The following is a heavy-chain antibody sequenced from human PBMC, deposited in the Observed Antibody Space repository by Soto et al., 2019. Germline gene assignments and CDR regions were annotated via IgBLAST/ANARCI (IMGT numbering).Heavy chain of an antibody. J-gene: IGHJ4*01. CDR3: ARDLYDVVVTGITFGGVIVMGY. CDR1: GYTFTSYY. V-gene: IGHV1-46*03. Sequence: ASVKVSCRASGYTFTSYYMHWVRQAPGQGLEWMGIINPSGGSTSYAQKFQGRVTMTRDTSTSTVYMELSSLRSEDTAVYYCARDLYDVVVTGITFGGVIVMGYWG. D-gene: IGHD3-16*02. CDR2: INPSGGST.